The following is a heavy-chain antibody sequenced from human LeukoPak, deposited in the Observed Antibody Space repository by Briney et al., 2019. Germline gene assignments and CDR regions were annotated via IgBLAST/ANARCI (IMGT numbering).Heavy chain of an antibody. D-gene: IGHD3-10*01. CDR1: GYTFTGYY. V-gene: IGHV1-2*02. Sequence: ASVNVSCKASGYTFTGYYMHWVRQAPGQGLEWMGWINPNSGGTNYAQKFQGRVTMTRDTSISTAYMELSRLRSDDTAVYYCARDMVRGVINTGDYWGQGTLVTVSS. CDR2: INPNSGGT. CDR3: ARDMVRGVINTGDY. J-gene: IGHJ4*02.